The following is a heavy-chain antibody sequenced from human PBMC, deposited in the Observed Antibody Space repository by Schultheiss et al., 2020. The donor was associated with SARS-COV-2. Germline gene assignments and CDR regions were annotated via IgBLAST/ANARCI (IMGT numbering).Heavy chain of an antibody. CDR2: IYTSGST. Sequence: SQTLSLTCTVSGGSISSYYWSWIRQPPGKGLEWIGRIYTSGSTSYNPSLKSRVTISVDTSKNQFSLKLSSVTAADTAVYYCAKGSSDYWGQGTLVTVSS. J-gene: IGHJ4*02. D-gene: IGHD6-6*01. CDR3: AKGSSDY. CDR1: GGSISSYY. V-gene: IGHV4-4*07.